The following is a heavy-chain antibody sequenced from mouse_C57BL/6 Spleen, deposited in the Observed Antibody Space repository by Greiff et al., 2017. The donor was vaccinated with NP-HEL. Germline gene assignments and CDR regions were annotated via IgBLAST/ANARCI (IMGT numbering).Heavy chain of an antibody. D-gene: IGHD4-1*01. J-gene: IGHJ4*01. CDR2: ISYDGSN. CDR1: GYSITSGYY. V-gene: IGHV3-6*01. CDR3: ARDLNWGDAMDY. Sequence: EVHLVESGPGLVKPSQSLSLTCSVTGYSITSGYYWNWIRQFPGNKLEWMGYISYDGSNNYNPSLKNRISITRDTSKNQFFLKLNSVTTEDTATYYCARDLNWGDAMDYWGQGTSVTVSS.